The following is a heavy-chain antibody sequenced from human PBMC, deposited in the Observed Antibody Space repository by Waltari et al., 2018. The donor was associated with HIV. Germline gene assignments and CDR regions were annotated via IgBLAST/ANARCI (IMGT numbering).Heavy chain of an antibody. Sequence: EVQLVESGGGLVKPGGSLRLACAASGFTFSSYTLNWVRQAPGKGLELVSFFSSSSSHIYYADSVKGRFTISRDNAKNSLYLQMNSLRAEDTAVYYCARASMWGFDYWGQGTMVTVSS. V-gene: IGHV3-21*01. CDR2: FSSSSSHI. D-gene: IGHD1-26*01. J-gene: IGHJ4*02. CDR1: GFTFSSYT. CDR3: ARASMWGFDY.